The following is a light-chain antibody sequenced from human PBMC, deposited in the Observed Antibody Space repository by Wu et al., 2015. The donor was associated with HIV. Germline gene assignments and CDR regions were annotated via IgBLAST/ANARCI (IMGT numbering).Light chain of an antibody. Sequence: EIVLTQSPATLSLSPGRRATLSCRASQSIARDLAWYQQKPGQSPRLLIYGASDRATGIPDRFSGSGSGTDFTLTISSLEPEDFAVYYCQHRSNWPTFGRRDQGGSPT. J-gene: IGKJ1*01. CDR1: QSIARD. V-gene: IGKV3-11*01. CDR2: GAS. CDR3: QHRSNWPT.